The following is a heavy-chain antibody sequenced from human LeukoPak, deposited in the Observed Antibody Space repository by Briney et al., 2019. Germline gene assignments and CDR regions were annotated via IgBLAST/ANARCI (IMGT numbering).Heavy chain of an antibody. CDR2: IFYSGNA. V-gene: IGHV4-39*07. CDR1: GGSISSSSYY. J-gene: IGHJ6*03. Sequence: SETLSLTCTVSGGSISSSSYYWGWIRQPPGKGPEWIGSIFYSGNAHYSPSLRSRVSISVDSSKNQFSLKLSSVTAADTAVYYCARDFRYTSTWTIHYFMDVWGRRTTVTVS. CDR3: ARDFRYTSTWTIHYFMDV. D-gene: IGHD6-13*01.